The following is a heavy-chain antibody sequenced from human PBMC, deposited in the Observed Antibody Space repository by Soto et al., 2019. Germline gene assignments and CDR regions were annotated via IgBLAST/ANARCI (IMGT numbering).Heavy chain of an antibody. CDR3: AKDLIFLYGMDV. V-gene: IGHV3-30*18. CDR2: ISYDGSNK. J-gene: IGHJ6*02. CDR1: GFTFSSYG. D-gene: IGHD2-8*01. Sequence: GGSLRLSCAASGFTFSSYGMHWVRQAPGKGLEWVAVISYDGSNKYYADSVKGRFTISRDNSKNTLYLQMNSLRAEDTAVYYCAKDLIFLYGMDVWGQGTTVTVAS.